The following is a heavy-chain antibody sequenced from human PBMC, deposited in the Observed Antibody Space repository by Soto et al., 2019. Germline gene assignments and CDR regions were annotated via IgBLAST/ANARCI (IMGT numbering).Heavy chain of an antibody. V-gene: IGHV3-30*18. CDR2: TSYDGTNK. J-gene: IGHJ6*02. D-gene: IGHD2-15*01. CDR1: GFTFSTHG. Sequence: PGVSLRLSCEVSGFTFSTHGMLWVRLAPGKGLEWVAGTSYDGTNKYYARSVQGRLTISRETSMKTLYLQMNSLRTEDTAVYYCAKDLSGARWYYDALDVWGQGTTVTVSS. CDR3: AKDLSGARWYYDALDV.